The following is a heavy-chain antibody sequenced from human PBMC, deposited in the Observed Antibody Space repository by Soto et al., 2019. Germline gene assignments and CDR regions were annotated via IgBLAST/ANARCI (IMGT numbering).Heavy chain of an antibody. Sequence: GASVKVSCKASGYTFTSYDMHWVRQGPGQGLEWMGIINPSGGSTSYAQKFQGRVTMTRDTSTSTVYMELNSLRAEDTAVYYCARCEQELSNYNWFDPWGQGTLVTVSS. CDR1: GYTFTSYD. CDR2: INPSGGST. V-gene: IGHV1-46*01. J-gene: IGHJ5*02. CDR3: ARCEQELSNYNWFDP. D-gene: IGHD1-26*01.